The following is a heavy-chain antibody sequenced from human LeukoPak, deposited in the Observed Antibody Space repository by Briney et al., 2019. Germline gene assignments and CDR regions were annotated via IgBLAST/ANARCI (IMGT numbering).Heavy chain of an antibody. CDR1: GFTLRSYT. Sequence: GGSLRLSCAATGFTLRSYTMNWVRQAPGKGLEWVSYISSSGSTIYYADSVKGRFTISRDNAKNSLYLQMNSLRAEDTAVYYCARSQGNRYCGGDCYPGSSDYWGQGTLVTVSS. V-gene: IGHV3-48*04. D-gene: IGHD2-21*01. CDR3: ARSQGNRYCGGDCYPGSSDY. CDR2: ISSSGSTI. J-gene: IGHJ4*02.